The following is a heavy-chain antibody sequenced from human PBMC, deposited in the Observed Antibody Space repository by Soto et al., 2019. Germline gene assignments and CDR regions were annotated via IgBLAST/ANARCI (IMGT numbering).Heavy chain of an antibody. Sequence: EVQLVESGGGLVQPGGSLRLSCAASGFTFSSYLMHWVRQAPGKGLVWVSRINSDGSSTSYADSVKGRFTISRDNAKNTLYLQMNSLRAEDTAVYYCARVVPAATYYYYYYMDVWGKGTTVTVSS. CDR1: GFTFSSYL. J-gene: IGHJ6*03. CDR3: ARVVPAATYYYYYYMDV. D-gene: IGHD2-2*01. CDR2: INSDGSST. V-gene: IGHV3-74*01.